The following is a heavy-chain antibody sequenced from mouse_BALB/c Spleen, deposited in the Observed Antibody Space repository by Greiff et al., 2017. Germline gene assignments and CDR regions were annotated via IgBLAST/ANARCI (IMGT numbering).Heavy chain of an antibody. CDR3: ARRGVRLPFAY. CDR2: ILPGSGST. V-gene: IGHV1-9*01. CDR1: GYTFSSYW. J-gene: IGHJ3*01. D-gene: IGHD1-2*01. Sequence: QVQLQQSGAELMKPGASVKISCKATGYTFSSYWIEWVKQRPGHGLEWIGEILPGSGSTNYNEKFKGKATFTADTSSNTAYMQLSSLTSEDSAVYYCARRGVRLPFAYWGQGTLVTVSA.